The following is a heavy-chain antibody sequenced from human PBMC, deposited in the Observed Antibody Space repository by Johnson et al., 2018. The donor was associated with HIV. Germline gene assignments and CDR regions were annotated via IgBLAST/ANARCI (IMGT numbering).Heavy chain of an antibody. CDR1: GFNFSKYG. Sequence: EVQLVESGGGLVQPGGSLRLSCAASGFNFSKYGMQWVRQAPGKGLEWVANINHDMSAIHYVDSVKGRFTVSRDNAKMSLFLQMNSLSVEDTAVYFCGSLGDGHQKGAFEIWGHGTRVTVSS. V-gene: IGHV3-7*01. D-gene: IGHD5-24*01. J-gene: IGHJ3*02. CDR2: INHDMSAI. CDR3: GSLGDGHQKGAFEI.